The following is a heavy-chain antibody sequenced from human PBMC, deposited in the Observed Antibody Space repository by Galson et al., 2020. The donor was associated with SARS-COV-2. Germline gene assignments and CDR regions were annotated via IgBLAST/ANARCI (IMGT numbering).Heavy chain of an antibody. CDR1: GFTFSSYA. CDR3: ARGFSGSYRTALDY. D-gene: IGHD1-26*01. CDR2: ISYDGSNK. V-gene: IGHV3-30-3*01. J-gene: IGHJ4*02. Sequence: GGSLRLSCAASGFTFSSYAMHWVRQAPGKGLEWVAVISYDGSNKYYADSVKGRFTISRDNSKNTLYLQMNSLRAEDTAVYYCARGFSGSYRTALDYWGQGTLVTGSS.